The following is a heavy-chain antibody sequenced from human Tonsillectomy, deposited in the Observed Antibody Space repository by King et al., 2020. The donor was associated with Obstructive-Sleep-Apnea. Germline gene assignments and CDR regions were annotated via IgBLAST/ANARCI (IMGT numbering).Heavy chain of an antibody. CDR2: IFHSGGT. CDR1: GVSISSSTYY. D-gene: IGHD3-22*01. CDR3: ARGKKFYYDSGGYPNWYFDL. Sequence: QLQESGPGLVKPSETLSLTCTVSGVSISSSTYYWGWIRQPPGKGLEWIGNIFHSGGTYYTPSLKSRVTISIDTSKNQFSLKLSSVTAADTAVYYCARGKKFYYDSGGYPNWYFDLWGRGTLITVSS. J-gene: IGHJ2*01. V-gene: IGHV4-39*07.